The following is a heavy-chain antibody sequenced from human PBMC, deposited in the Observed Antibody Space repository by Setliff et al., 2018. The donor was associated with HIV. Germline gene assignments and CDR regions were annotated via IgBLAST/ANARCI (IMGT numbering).Heavy chain of an antibody. Sequence: SETLSLTCSVTGAPTSRDNYFWGWIRQPPGKGLEWIANIHSPGTVYYNPSLRSRVTISVDTSQSQFSLKLSSVTAADTAVYYCARDRRSIFGVDTKNWFDPWGQGTLVTVSS. CDR1: GAPTSRDNYF. CDR3: ARDRRSIFGVDTKNWFDP. J-gene: IGHJ5*02. V-gene: IGHV4-39*02. D-gene: IGHD3-3*01. CDR2: IHSPGTV.